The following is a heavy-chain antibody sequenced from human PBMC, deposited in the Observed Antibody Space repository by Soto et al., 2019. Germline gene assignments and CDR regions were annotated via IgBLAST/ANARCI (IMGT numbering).Heavy chain of an antibody. V-gene: IGHV3-23*01. CDR3: AKSAYHVVVTATPLLY. D-gene: IGHD2-21*02. Sequence: GGSLSLSFAASGLPFNSYAMSWVRQSSGKGLEWVSAIGGSGGSTYYAESVKGRLTISRDNSKNTLYLQMNSLRAEDTPVYYCAKSAYHVVVTATPLLYWGQGTLVTVSS. CDR2: IGGSGGST. J-gene: IGHJ4*02. CDR1: GLPFNSYA.